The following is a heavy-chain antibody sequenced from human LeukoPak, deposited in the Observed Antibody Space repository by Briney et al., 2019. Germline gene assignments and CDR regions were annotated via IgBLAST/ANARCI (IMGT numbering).Heavy chain of an antibody. Sequence: ASVKVSCKASGGTFSSYAISWVRQAPGQGLEWMGGIIPIFGTANYAQKFQGRVTITADKSTSTAYMELSSLRSEDTAVYYCARADSSGWADFDYWGQGTLVTVSS. CDR2: IIPIFGTA. J-gene: IGHJ4*02. D-gene: IGHD6-19*01. CDR3: ARADSSGWADFDY. V-gene: IGHV1-69*06. CDR1: GGTFSSYA.